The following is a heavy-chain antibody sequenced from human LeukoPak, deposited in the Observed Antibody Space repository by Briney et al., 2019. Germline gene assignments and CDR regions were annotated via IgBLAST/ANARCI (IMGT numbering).Heavy chain of an antibody. V-gene: IGHV3-7*01. CDR3: ARDLAAAGPHFDY. Sequence: WGALRLPCAAPGFTFSSYWMSLGRQTPREGLGGGANIKQDGSEKYYVDSVKGRFTISRDNAKNSLYLQMNSLRAEDTAVYYCARDLAAAGPHFDYWGQGTLVTVSS. D-gene: IGHD6-13*01. CDR2: IKQDGSEK. J-gene: IGHJ4*02. CDR1: GFTFSSYW.